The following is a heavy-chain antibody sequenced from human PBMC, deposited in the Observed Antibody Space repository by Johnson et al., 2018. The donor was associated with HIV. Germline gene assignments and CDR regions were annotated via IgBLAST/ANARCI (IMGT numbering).Heavy chain of an antibody. D-gene: IGHD5-24*01. CDR2: ISYDGSNK. J-gene: IGHJ3*02. Sequence: VQLVESGGDVVQPGRSLRLSCAASGFTFSSYGMHWVRQAPGKGLDWVADISYDGSNKYYADSLMGRFTISRDNSKNSLYLQMNSLRAEDTAVYYCARYGYRPEAAFDIWGQGTMVTVSS. CDR3: ARYGYRPEAAFDI. CDR1: GFTFSSYG. V-gene: IGHV3-30*03.